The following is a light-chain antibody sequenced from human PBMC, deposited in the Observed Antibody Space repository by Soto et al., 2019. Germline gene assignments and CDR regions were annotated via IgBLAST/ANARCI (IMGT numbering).Light chain of an antibody. Sequence: SYELTQPPSVTVAPGQTARITCEGNNIGHRSVHWYQQRPGQAPVLVVYADSDRPSGIPERFSGSKSENSATRTIGTLEAGDESDYYCQAWDSSTDHVAFGGGTQLTVL. J-gene: IGLJ2*01. CDR1: NIGHRS. CDR3: QAWDSSTDHVA. CDR2: ADS. V-gene: IGLV3-21*02.